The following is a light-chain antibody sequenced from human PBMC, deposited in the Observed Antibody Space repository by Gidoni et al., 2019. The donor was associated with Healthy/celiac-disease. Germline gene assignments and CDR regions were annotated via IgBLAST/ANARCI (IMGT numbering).Light chain of an antibody. CDR3: QACDSSTVV. V-gene: IGLV3-1*01. CDR1: KLGDKY. CDR2: QDS. Sequence: SYELTQPPSVSVSPGQTASITCTGDKLGDKYACWYQQKPGQSPVLVIYQDSKRPSGIPERFSGSNSGNTATLTISMTQAMDEADYYCQACDSSTVVFGGGTKLTVL. J-gene: IGLJ2*01.